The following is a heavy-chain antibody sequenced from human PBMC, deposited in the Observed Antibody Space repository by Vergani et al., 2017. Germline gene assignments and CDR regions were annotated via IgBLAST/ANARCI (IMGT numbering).Heavy chain of an antibody. D-gene: IGHD6-13*01. CDR1: GFPFSSYA. J-gene: IGHJ4*02. V-gene: IGHV3-23*01. Sequence: EVQLLESGGGLVQPGGSLRLSCAASGFPFSSYAMSWVRQAPGKGLDWVSAISGSGGSPYYADSVKGRFTISRDNSKNTLYLEMNSLRAEDTAVYYCATEQTWLAAAVTSGLDYWGQGTLVTVSS. CDR3: ATEQTWLAAAVTSGLDY. CDR2: ISGSGGSP.